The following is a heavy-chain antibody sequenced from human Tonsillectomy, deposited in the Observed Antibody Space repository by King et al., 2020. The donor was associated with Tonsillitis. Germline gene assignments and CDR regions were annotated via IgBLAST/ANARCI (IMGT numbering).Heavy chain of an antibody. D-gene: IGHD6-13*01. CDR2: ISSSAGTI. V-gene: IGHV3-48*03. Sequence: VQLVESGGGLVQPGGSLRLSCVASGFTFSSYEMNWVRQAPGKGLEWVSYISSSAGTIYYADSVKGRFTISRDNAKNSLYLQMNSLRAEDTAVHYCAREGYSSSLLYWGQGALVPVSS. CDR3: AREGYSSSLLY. CDR1: GFTFSSYE. J-gene: IGHJ4*02.